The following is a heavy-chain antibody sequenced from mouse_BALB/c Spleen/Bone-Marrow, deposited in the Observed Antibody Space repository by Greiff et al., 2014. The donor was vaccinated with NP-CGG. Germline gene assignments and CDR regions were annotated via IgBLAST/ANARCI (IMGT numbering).Heavy chain of an antibody. J-gene: IGHJ3*01. CDR3: TRDDGSFAY. V-gene: IGHV1-69*02. Sequence: QVQLQQSGAELVRPRASVKLSCKASGYTFTSYWINWVKQRPGQGLEWIGNIYPSDSYTNYNQKFKDKATLTVDKSSSTAYMQLSSPTSEDSAVYYCTRDDGSFAYWGQGTLVTVSA. D-gene: IGHD2-3*01. CDR1: GYTFTSYW. CDR2: IYPSDSYT.